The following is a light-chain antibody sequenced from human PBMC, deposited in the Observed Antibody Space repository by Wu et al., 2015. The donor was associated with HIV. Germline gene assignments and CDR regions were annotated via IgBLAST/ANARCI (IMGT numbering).Light chain of an antibody. Sequence: IRMTQSPSSLSASTGDRVTITCRASQGIGTSLAWYQQIPGKAPKLLIYGASSLQNGVPSRFSGSGSGTDFALTISCLQSEDFGIYYCQQYYNSPHFGPGTKV. J-gene: IGKJ3*01. CDR3: QQYYNSPH. V-gene: IGKV1-8*01. CDR2: GAS. CDR1: QGIGTS.